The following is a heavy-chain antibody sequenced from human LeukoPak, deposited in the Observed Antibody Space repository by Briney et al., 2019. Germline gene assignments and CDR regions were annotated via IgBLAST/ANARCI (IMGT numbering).Heavy chain of an antibody. D-gene: IGHD3-10*01. CDR1: GFTFSSYE. V-gene: IGHV3-48*03. CDR2: ISSSAGTM. Sequence: GGSLRLSCAASGFTFSSYEMNWVRQAPGKGLEWVSYISSSAGTMDYADSVKGRFTISRDNAKNSVYLQMNSLRAEDTAVYFCARREERLYYGSGSFYKKGVDYWGQGTLVTISS. J-gene: IGHJ4*02. CDR3: ARREERLYYGSGSFYKKGVDY.